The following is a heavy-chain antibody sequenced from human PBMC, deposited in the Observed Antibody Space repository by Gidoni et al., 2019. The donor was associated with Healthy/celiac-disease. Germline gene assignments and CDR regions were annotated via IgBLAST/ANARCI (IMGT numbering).Heavy chain of an antibody. CDR2: IWYDGSNK. V-gene: IGHV3-33*01. D-gene: IGHD4-17*01. J-gene: IGHJ5*02. CDR1: GFTFSSYG. CDR3: ARVWGDYGDYGGGGTDWFDP. Sequence: QVQLVESGGGVVQPGRSLRLSCAASGFTFSSYGLHWVRQAPGKGLGWVAVIWYDGSNKYYADSVKGRFTISRDNSKNTLYLQMNSRRAEDTAVYYCARVWGDYGDYGGGGTDWFDPWGQGTLVTVSS.